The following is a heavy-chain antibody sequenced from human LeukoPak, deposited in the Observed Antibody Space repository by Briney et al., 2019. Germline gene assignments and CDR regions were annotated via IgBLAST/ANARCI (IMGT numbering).Heavy chain of an antibody. J-gene: IGHJ4*02. CDR1: GFIFSAYS. CDR3: ASSGYDSSGYYYG. CDR2: ISSSSSYI. Sequence: GGSLRLSCAASGFIFSAYSMNWVRQAPGKGLERVASISSSSSYIYYADSVKGRFTISRDNAKNSLYLQMNGLRAEYTAVYYCASSGYDSSGYYYGWGQGAQVTASS. V-gene: IGHV3-21*01. D-gene: IGHD3-22*01.